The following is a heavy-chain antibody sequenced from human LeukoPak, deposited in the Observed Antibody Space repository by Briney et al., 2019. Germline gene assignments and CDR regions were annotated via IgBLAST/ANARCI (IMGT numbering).Heavy chain of an antibody. Sequence: PGRSLRLSCAASGFTFSSYGMHWVRQAPGKGLEWVAVISYDGSNKYYADSVKGRFTISRDNSKNTLYLQMNSLRAEDTAVYYCAKGTTLRPWGQGTPVTVSS. V-gene: IGHV3-30*18. J-gene: IGHJ5*02. CDR1: GFTFSSYG. D-gene: IGHD1-14*01. CDR3: AKGTTLRP. CDR2: ISYDGSNK.